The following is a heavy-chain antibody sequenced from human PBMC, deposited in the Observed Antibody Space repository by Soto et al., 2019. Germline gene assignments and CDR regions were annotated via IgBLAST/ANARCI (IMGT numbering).Heavy chain of an antibody. Sequence: GVSLKISCKASGYSFSSYWIGWVRQMPGKSLEWMGIIYPGDSDTKYSPSVQGQVTISADTSISTAYLQWTSLKASDTAMYYCARSKRGAYSSGWYSLSGYYNYGIDVWGQGTKVTVSS. J-gene: IGHJ6*02. CDR2: IYPGDSDT. CDR1: GYSFSSYW. V-gene: IGHV5-51*01. D-gene: IGHD6-19*01. CDR3: ARSKRGAYSSGWYSLSGYYNYGIDV.